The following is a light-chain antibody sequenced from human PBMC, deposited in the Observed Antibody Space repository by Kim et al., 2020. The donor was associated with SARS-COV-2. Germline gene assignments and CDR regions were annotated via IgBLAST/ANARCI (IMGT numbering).Light chain of an antibody. J-gene: IGLJ1*01. Sequence: QSITIYCTGTSSDVGGYKYVSWYQQHPGKAPKLVIYEVTNRPSGVSNRFSGSKSGNTASLTISGLQAEDEADYYCSSYIRGSTNYVFGTGTKVTVL. CDR2: EVT. V-gene: IGLV2-14*01. CDR1: SSDVGGYKY. CDR3: SSYIRGSTNYV.